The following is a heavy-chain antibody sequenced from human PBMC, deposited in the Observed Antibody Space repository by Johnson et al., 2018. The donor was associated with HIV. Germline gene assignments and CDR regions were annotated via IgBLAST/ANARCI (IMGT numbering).Heavy chain of an antibody. J-gene: IGHJ3*02. Sequence: VQLVESGGGVVRPGGSLRLSCAASGFTFDDNGMSWVRQAPGKGLEWVYGINWNGGSTGYADSVKGRFIISIANAKNSLYLQMNSLRAEDTALYYCARMGGYVVVDAFDIWGQGTMVTVSS. CDR1: GFTFDDNG. CDR3: ARMGGYVVVDAFDI. CDR2: INWNGGST. D-gene: IGHD5-12*01. V-gene: IGHV3-20*04.